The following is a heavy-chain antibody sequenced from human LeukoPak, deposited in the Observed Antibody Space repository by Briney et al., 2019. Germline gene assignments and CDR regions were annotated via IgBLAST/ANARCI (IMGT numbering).Heavy chain of an antibody. V-gene: IGHV3-23*01. CDR1: GFTFSSYA. Sequence: GGSLRLSCAASGFTFSSYAMSWVRQAPGKGLKWVSAISGSGGGTYYADSVKGRFTISRDNSKNTLYLQMNSLRAEDTAVYYCASRYSSSWYRLIPDYWGQGTLVTVSS. CDR2: ISGSGGGT. J-gene: IGHJ4*02. CDR3: ASRYSSSWYRLIPDY. D-gene: IGHD6-13*01.